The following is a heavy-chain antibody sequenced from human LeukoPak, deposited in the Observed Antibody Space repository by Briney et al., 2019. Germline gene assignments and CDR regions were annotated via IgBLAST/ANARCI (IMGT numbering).Heavy chain of an antibody. CDR1: GYSISSGYY. CDR3: ARAISTVAGGGTFDY. J-gene: IGHJ4*02. D-gene: IGHD6-19*01. V-gene: IGHV4-38-2*02. Sequence: PSETLSLTRTVSGYSISSGYYWGWIRQPPGKGLEWIGSIYHSGSTYYNPSLKSRVTISVDTSKNQFSLKLSSVTAADTAVYYCARAISTVAGGGTFDYWGQGTLVTVPS. CDR2: IYHSGST.